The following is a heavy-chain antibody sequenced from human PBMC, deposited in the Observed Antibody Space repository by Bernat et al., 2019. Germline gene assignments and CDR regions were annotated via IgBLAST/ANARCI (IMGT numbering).Heavy chain of an antibody. Sequence: EVQLLESGGGLVQSGGSLRLSCAASGFTFSTYAMSWVRQAPGKGLEWVSAISGSGGSTDYADSVKGRFTISRDNSKDTLYLQMNSLRAEDTAVYYCAKEGVVAVAGIRFLYYFDCWGQGTLVTVSS. CDR1: GFTFSTYA. CDR2: ISGSGGST. CDR3: AKEGVVAVAGIRFLYYFDC. D-gene: IGHD6-19*01. J-gene: IGHJ4*02. V-gene: IGHV3-23*01.